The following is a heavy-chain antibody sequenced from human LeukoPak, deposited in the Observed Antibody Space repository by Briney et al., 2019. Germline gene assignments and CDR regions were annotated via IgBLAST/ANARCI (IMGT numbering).Heavy chain of an antibody. CDR2: IYSGGST. CDR1: GFTVSSNY. V-gene: IGHV3-66*01. CDR3: ARDSHYDILTGYYPYYYYGMDV. Sequence: SGGSLRLSCAASGFTVSSNYTSWVRQAPGKGLEWVSVIYSGGSTYYADSVKGRFTISRDNSKNTLYLQMNSLRAEDTAVYYCARDSHYDILTGYYPYYYYGMDVWGQGTTVTVSS. D-gene: IGHD3-9*01. J-gene: IGHJ6*02.